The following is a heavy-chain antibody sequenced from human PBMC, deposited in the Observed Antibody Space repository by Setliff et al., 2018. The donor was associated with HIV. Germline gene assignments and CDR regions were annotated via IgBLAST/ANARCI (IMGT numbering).Heavy chain of an antibody. V-gene: IGHV1-3*01. CDR1: GYTFTNYY. CDR3: ARDGGPGSGWGDYSYYYSMDV. CDR2: INAGNGNT. D-gene: IGHD6-19*01. Sequence: GPSVKVSCKASGYTFTNYYIHWVRQAPGQRLEWMGWINAGNGNTKYSQEFQGRVTITTDTSADTAYMELSSLRFEDTAVYYCARDGGPGSGWGDYSYYYSMDVWGKGTTVTVSS. J-gene: IGHJ6*04.